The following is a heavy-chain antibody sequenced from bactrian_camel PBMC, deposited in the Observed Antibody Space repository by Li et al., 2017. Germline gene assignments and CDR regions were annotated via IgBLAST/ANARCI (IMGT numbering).Heavy chain of an antibody. V-gene: IGHV3S53*01. CDR3: AAGLTPFSCGNTWPKWLEV. CDR1: EYPFSRAC. CDR2: IGQIGVR. D-gene: IGHD2*01. J-gene: IGHJ2*01. Sequence: VQLVESGGGLVQPGGSLRLSCVASEYPFSRACLRWFRQVPGKRRVEVASIGQIGVRTYADFVKGRFTISQDASKQSLYLEMNSLTPEDSGMYYCAAGLTPFSCGNTWPKWLEVRGQGTQVTVS.